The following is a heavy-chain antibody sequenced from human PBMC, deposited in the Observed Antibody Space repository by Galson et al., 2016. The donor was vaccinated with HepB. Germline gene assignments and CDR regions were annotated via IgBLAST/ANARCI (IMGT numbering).Heavy chain of an antibody. V-gene: IGHV5-51*01. J-gene: IGHJ3*02. D-gene: IGHD3-10*01. CDR3: ARRSSDAFDI. Sequence: QSGAEVKKPGESLKISCKGSGYSFSTYWISWVRQMPGKGLEWMGTIYPGDSDTRYSPSSQGQVTISADKSISAAYLQWNSLKASDTAVYYCARRSSDAFDIWGQGTTVTVSS. CDR2: IYPGDSDT. CDR1: GYSFSTYW.